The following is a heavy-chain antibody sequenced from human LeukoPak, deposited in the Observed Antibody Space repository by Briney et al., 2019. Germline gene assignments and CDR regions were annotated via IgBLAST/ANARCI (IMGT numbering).Heavy chain of an antibody. J-gene: IGHJ4*02. CDR2: INPNSGGT. CDR3: AIYGCGGDCYYFDY. CDR1: GYTFTGYY. Sequence: ASVKVSCKASGYTFTGYYMHWVRQAPGQGLEWMGWINPNSGGTNYAQKFQGRVTMTRDTSISTAYMELSRLRSDDTAVYYCAIYGCGGDCYYFDYWGQGTLVIVSS. D-gene: IGHD2-21*02. V-gene: IGHV1-2*02.